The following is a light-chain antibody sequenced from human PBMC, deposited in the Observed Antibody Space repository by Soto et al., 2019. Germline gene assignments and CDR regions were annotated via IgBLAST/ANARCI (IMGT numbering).Light chain of an antibody. CDR2: EVS. CDR3: SSYIISNTLV. CDR1: SGDVGGYDY. J-gene: IGLJ2*01. Sequence: QSVLTQPASVSGSPGQSITISCTGTSGDVGGYDYVSWYQQHPGKAPRLMIFEVSNRPSGVSNRFSGAKSGNTASLTISGLQAEDEADYYCSSYIISNTLVFGGGTKVTVL. V-gene: IGLV2-14*01.